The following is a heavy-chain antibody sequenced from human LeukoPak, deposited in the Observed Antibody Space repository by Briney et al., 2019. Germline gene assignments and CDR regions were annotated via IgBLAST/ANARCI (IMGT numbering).Heavy chain of an antibody. CDR2: ISGYNGKT. V-gene: IGHV1-18*01. D-gene: IGHD3-10*01. Sequence: ASVKVSCKASGYTFTTYGISWVRQAPGQGLEWMGRISGYNGKTNYGQKFQGRVTMTTDTSTSTAYMELRSLRSDDTAVYYCARDARDVLFWFGEFFPWGQGTLVTVSS. CDR1: GYTFTTYG. CDR3: ARDARDVLFWFGEFFP. J-gene: IGHJ5*02.